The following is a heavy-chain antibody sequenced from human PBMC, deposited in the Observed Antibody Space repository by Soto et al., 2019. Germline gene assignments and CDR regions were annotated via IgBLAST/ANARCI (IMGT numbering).Heavy chain of an antibody. CDR2: IYYSGGT. D-gene: IGHD4-4*01. J-gene: IGHJ6*02. CDR1: GGSVSSCSDY. Sequence: PPETLYLTCAVSGGSVSSCSDYWSWIRQPPGKGLEGIGYIYYSGGTTYSPSLKSRVTISVDTSKNQFSLKLSSVTAADTAVYYCARVLRENSNYVTRYYYYGMDVWGQGTTVTVSS. V-gene: IGHV4-61*01. CDR3: ARVLRENSNYVTRYYYYGMDV.